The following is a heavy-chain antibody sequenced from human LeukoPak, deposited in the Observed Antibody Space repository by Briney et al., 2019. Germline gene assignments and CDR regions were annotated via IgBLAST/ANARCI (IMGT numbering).Heavy chain of an antibody. CDR1: GYSISSDYY. V-gene: IGHV4-38-2*02. D-gene: IGHD3-9*01. CDR3: ARAPLRYFDWSPSQPDYFDY. CDR2: IYQSGST. J-gene: IGHJ4*02. Sequence: SETLSLTCTVSGYSISSDYYWGWVRQPQGKGLEWIASIYQSGSTHYSPSLKSRVTISRDTSKNQFSLKLSSVTAADTAVYYCARAPLRYFDWSPSQPDYFDYWGQGTLVTVSS.